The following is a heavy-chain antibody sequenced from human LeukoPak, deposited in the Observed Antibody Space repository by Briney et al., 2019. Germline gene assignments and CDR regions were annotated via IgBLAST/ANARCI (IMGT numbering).Heavy chain of an antibody. CDR3: ASACGGDCYKSASDY. CDR2: ISSSSSYI. Sequence: RGSLRLSCAASGFTFSSYSMNWVRQAPGKGLEWVSSISSSSSYIYYADSVKGRFTISRDNGKNSLYLQMNSLRAEDTAVYYCASACGGDCYKSASDYWGQGTLVTVSS. CDR1: GFTFSSYS. V-gene: IGHV3-21*01. D-gene: IGHD2-21*02. J-gene: IGHJ4*02.